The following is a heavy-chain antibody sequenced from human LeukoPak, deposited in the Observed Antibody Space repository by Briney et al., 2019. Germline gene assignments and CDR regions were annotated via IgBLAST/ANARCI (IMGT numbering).Heavy chain of an antibody. D-gene: IGHD6-19*01. CDR1: IQLYQLL. J-gene: IGHJ4*02. CDR2: ISDSGDRT. CDR3: AKDARRSSGWWFFDH. Sequence: GGSLRLLLSASWIQLYQLLERRGRQAPGKGLEWVSAISDSGDRTYYADSVKGRFTLSRDNSKNTLYLQMNRLRAEDTAVYYCAKDARRSSGWWFFDHWGQGTLVTVSS. V-gene: IGHV3-23*01.